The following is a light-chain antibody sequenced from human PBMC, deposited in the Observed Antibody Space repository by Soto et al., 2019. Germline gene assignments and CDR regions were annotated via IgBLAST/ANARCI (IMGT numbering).Light chain of an antibody. Sequence: SQMTHSPSSLSESAVDIFTITFRSIQGISTYLNWYQQKPGKAPKLLIYAASSLQSGVPSRFSGSGSGTDFTLTISSLQLEDFATYYCQQSYSTPPEITCGLGTRLEIK. CDR1: QGISTY. CDR3: QQSYSTPPEIT. J-gene: IGKJ5*01. CDR2: AAS. V-gene: IGKV1-39*01.